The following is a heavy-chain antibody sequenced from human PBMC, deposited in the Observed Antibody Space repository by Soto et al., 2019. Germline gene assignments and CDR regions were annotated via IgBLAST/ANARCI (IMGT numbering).Heavy chain of an antibody. CDR3: AKGLYPVAPPWYYFDY. CDR2: ISSSGGST. D-gene: IGHD5-12*01. J-gene: IGHJ4*02. V-gene: IGHV3-23*01. CDR1: GFTFSSYS. Sequence: PGGSLRLSCAASGFTFSSYSMNWVRQAPGKGLEWVSSISSSGGSTYYADSVKGRFTISRDNSKNTLYLQMNSLRAEDTAVYYCAKGLYPVAPPWYYFDYWGQGTLVTVSS.